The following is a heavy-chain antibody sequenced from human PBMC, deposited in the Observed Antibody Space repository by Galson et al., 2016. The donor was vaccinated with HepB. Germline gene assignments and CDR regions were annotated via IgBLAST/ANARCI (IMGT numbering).Heavy chain of an antibody. Sequence: SLRLSCATSGFSFSSYGMYWVRQAPGKGLEWVAIIWFDGSNEEYVDSVKGRFTISRDNAKDSLFLQMNSLRGGDAAIYFCATLLGDVTTYDRWGQGTLVTVSS. CDR3: ATLLGDVTTYDR. V-gene: IGHV3-33*03. J-gene: IGHJ4*02. CDR2: IWFDGSNE. CDR1: GFSFSSYG. D-gene: IGHD1-14*01.